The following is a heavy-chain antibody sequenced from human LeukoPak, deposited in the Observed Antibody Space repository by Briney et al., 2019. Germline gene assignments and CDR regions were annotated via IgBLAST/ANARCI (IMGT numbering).Heavy chain of an antibody. J-gene: IGHJ4*02. CDR1: GGSLRTYY. V-gene: IGHV4-59*08. D-gene: IGHD6-13*01. Sequence: SETLSLTCTVSGGSLRTYYWSWIRQPPPKGREWMGYGYYSKSTNYNHSLKIQITISIDISKYQISLTLNPVSAAARAVYYCARHAQPGYSNSWYYFDYWGPGTRVTVSS. CDR2: GYYSKST. CDR3: ARHAQPGYSNSWYYFDY.